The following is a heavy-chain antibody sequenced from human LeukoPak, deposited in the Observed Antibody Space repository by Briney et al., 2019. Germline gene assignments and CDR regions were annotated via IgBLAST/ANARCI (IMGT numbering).Heavy chain of an antibody. CDR3: ARDLPLWRSGSYDY. J-gene: IGHJ4*02. D-gene: IGHD1-26*01. CDR1: GFTFSSYA. V-gene: IGHV3-30*04. Sequence: GGSLRLSCAASGFTFSSYAMHWVRQAPGKGLEWVAVISYDGSNKYYADSVKGRFTISRDNSKNTLYLQMNSLRAEDTAVYYCARDLPLWRSGSYDYWGQGTLVTVSS. CDR2: ISYDGSNK.